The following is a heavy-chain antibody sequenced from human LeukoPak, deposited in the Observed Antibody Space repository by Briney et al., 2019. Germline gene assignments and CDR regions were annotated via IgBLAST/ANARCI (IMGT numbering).Heavy chain of an antibody. CDR3: ARHPSSGSHY. J-gene: IGHJ4*02. D-gene: IGHD1-26*01. CDR1: GDSITNSDYY. Sequence: PSETLSLTCSVSGDSITNSDYYWAWIRQPPGEGLEWIGSIYYTGSTYYHPSLKSRVTISLGTSKNHFSLELNSVTAADTAVYYCARHPSSGSHYCGQGTLVTVSS. V-gene: IGHV4-39*01. CDR2: IYYTGST.